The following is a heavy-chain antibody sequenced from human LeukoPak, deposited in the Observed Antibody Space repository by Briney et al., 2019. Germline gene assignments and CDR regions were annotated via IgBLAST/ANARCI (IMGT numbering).Heavy chain of an antibody. CDR1: GFTFSNYW. V-gene: IGHV3-7*05. J-gene: IGHJ6*02. Sequence: GGSLRLSCVASGFTFSNYWMNWVRQAPGKGLEWVANIKEDGSDEYYVDSVKGRFTISRDNAKNSLYLQMDSLRAEDTAVYYCARFDPVAALYYYYHGMDVWGQGTTVTVSS. D-gene: IGHD6-19*01. CDR2: IKEDGSDE. CDR3: ARFDPVAALYYYYHGMDV.